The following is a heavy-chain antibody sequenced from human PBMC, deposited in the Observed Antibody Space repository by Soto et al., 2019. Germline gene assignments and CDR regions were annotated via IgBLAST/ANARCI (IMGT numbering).Heavy chain of an antibody. CDR2: ISYDGSNK. CDR3: ARDVGSGWFQYYFDY. CDR1: GFTFSSYA. V-gene: IGHV3-30-3*01. Sequence: QVQLVESGGGVVQPGRSLRLSCAASGFTFSSYAMHWVRQAPGKGLEWVAVISYDGSNKYYADSVKGRFTISRDNSKNTLYLQMNSLRAEDPAVYYCARDVGSGWFQYYFDYWGQGTLVTVSS. D-gene: IGHD6-19*01. J-gene: IGHJ4*02.